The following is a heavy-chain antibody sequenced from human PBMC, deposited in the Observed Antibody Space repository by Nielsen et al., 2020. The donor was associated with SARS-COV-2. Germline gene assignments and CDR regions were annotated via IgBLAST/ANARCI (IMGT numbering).Heavy chain of an antibody. CDR1: GGSFSGHY. V-gene: IGHV4-34*01. J-gene: IGHJ6*02. CDR3: ARGYRTGYSYGYYYYYGMDV. D-gene: IGHD5-18*01. Sequence: SETLSLTCAVYGGSFSGHYWSWIRQPPGKGLEWIGEINHSGSTNYNPSLKSRVTILVDTSKNQFSLKLSSVTAADTAVYYCARGYRTGYSYGYYYYYGMDVWGQGTTVTVSS. CDR2: INHSGST.